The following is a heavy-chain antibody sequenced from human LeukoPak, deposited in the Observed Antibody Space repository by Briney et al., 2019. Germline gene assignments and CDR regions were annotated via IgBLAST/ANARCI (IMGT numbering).Heavy chain of an antibody. Sequence: SETLSLTCTVSGGSISSYYWSWIRQPPGKGLEWIGYIYYSGSTNYNPSFKSRVTISVDTSKNQFSLKLSSVTAADTAVYYCARGNDILTGYFNWFDPWGQGTLVTVSS. J-gene: IGHJ5*02. D-gene: IGHD3-9*01. V-gene: IGHV4-59*01. CDR2: IYYSGST. CDR3: ARGNDILTGYFNWFDP. CDR1: GGSISSYY.